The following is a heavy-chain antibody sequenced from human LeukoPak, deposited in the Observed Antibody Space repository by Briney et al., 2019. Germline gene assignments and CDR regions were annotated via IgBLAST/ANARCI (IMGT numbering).Heavy chain of an antibody. CDR1: GGSISSSSYY. CDR3: ARDRYDSSGYYYFDY. D-gene: IGHD3-22*01. J-gene: IGHJ4*02. V-gene: IGHV4-31*03. CDR2: IYYSGST. Sequence: SETLSLTCTVSGGSISSSSYYWSWIRQHPGKGLEWIGYIYYSGSTYYNPSLKSRVTISVDTSKNQFSLKLSSVTAADTAVYYCARDRYDSSGYYYFDYWGQGTLVTVSS.